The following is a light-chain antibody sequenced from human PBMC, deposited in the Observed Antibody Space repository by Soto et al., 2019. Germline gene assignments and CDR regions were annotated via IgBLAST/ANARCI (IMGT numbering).Light chain of an antibody. V-gene: IGKV1-16*02. CDR1: QGISTY. CDR3: QQYNSYPWT. CDR2: DAS. J-gene: IGKJ1*01. Sequence: DIQMTQSPSSLSASVGDRVTITCRASQGISTYLAWFQQKPGKAPKSLIYDASTLQSGVPSKVRGSGYVTDFTLTSSRLQPEDAATYSCQQYNSYPWTFGQGTKVEIK.